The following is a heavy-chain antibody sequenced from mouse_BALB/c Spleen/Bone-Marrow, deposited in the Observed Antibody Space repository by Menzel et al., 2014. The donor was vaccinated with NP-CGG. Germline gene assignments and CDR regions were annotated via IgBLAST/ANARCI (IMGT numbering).Heavy chain of an antibody. J-gene: IGHJ3*01. CDR2: INPSTGRT. Sequence: VQLQQSGAELVKPGASVRLSCKASGYSFTTYWIHWAKQRPGQGLEWIGEINPSTGRTNYNEKFKSKATLTVDKSSSTAYMQLSSLTSEDSAVYYCARYDGPAWFAYWGQGTLVTVSA. CDR3: ARYDGPAWFAY. D-gene: IGHD2-3*01. CDR1: GYSFTTYW. V-gene: IGHV1S81*02.